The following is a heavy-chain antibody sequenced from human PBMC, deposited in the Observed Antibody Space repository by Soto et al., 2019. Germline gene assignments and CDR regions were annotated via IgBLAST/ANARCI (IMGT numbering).Heavy chain of an antibody. D-gene: IGHD2-21*01. Sequence: EVQLVESGGDSVQPGGSLRLSCAASGFTFSTYWMHWVRQAPGEGLVWVSRIKGEGSSTSSADSMEGRFTISRDNAKNTVYLHMNSLRADDTAVYYCARGAFHNYSLEYWGQGELVTVSS. V-gene: IGHV3-74*01. CDR3: ARGAFHNYSLEY. CDR1: GFTFSTYW. J-gene: IGHJ4*02. CDR2: IKGEGSST.